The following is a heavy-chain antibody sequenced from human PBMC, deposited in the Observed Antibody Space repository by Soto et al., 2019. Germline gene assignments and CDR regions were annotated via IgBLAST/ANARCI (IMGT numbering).Heavy chain of an antibody. CDR2: IDPSDSYI. Sequence: PGDSLKISCKSSGYSLATYWITWVRQMPGKGLEWMGRIDPSDSYINYSPSFQGRVTISADKSLNTAYLQWSSLEASDTAMYYCARLGDCSGGSCFSRHYYHGMDVWAQGTTVTVSS. CDR1: GYSLATYW. J-gene: IGHJ6*02. D-gene: IGHD2-15*01. V-gene: IGHV5-10-1*01. CDR3: ARLGDCSGGSCFSRHYYHGMDV.